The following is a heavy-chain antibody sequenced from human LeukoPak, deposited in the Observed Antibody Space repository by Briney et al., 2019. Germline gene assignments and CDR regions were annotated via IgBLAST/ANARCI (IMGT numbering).Heavy chain of an antibody. CDR3: ARALSGGNARADEY. Sequence: GASVKVSCKASGYTFTSYGISWVRQAPGQGLEWMGWISVYNGNTNYAQNLQGRVTMTTDTSTSTAYMELRSLRSDDTAVYYCARALSGGNARADEYWGQGTLVTVSS. CDR1: GYTFTSYG. CDR2: ISVYNGNT. D-gene: IGHD4-23*01. J-gene: IGHJ4*02. V-gene: IGHV1-18*01.